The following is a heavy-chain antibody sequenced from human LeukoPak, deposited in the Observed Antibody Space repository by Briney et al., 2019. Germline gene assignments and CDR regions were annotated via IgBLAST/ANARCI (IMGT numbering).Heavy chain of an antibody. J-gene: IGHJ4*02. V-gene: IGHV3-48*01. Sequence: GGSLRLSCAASGFTFSSYSMNWVRQAPGKGLEWVSDISSSSSTIYYADSVKGRFTISRDNAKNSLYLEMNSLRAEDTAVYHCARTYYDFWSGYYSHEGNPFDYWGQGTLVTVSS. CDR3: ARTYYDFWSGYYSHEGNPFDY. CDR1: GFTFSSYS. CDR2: ISSSSSTI. D-gene: IGHD3-3*01.